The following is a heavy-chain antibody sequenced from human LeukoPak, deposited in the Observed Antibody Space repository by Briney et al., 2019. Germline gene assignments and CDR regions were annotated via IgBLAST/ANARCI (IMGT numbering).Heavy chain of an antibody. CDR1: GYTFTSYA. V-gene: IGHV7-4-1*02. J-gene: IGHJ5*02. CDR2: INTNTGNP. D-gene: IGHD3-10*01. Sequence: ASVKVSFKASGYTFTSYAMNWVRQAPGQGLEWMGWINTNTGNPTYAQGFTGRFVFSLDTSVSTAYLQISSLKAEDTAVYYCASGLWFGELVFDPWGQGTLVTVSS. CDR3: ASGLWFGELVFDP.